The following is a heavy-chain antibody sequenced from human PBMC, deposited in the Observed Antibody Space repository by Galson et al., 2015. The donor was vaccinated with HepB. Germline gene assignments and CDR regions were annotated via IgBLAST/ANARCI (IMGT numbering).Heavy chain of an antibody. CDR2: ISYDGRNK. V-gene: IGHV3-30*04. D-gene: IGHD2-15*01. J-gene: IGHJ4*02. CDR1: GFTFSSYA. Sequence: LRLSCAASGFTFSSYAMHWVRRAPGKGLEWVALISYDGRNKHYVDSVKGRFTISRDNSKNTLYLQMNSLRAEDTAVYYCARGRRYCSGGSCYLSDYWGQGTLVTVSS. CDR3: ARGRRYCSGGSCYLSDY.